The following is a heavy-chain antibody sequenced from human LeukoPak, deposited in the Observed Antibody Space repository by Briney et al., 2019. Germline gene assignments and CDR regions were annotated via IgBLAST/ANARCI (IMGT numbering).Heavy chain of an antibody. CDR2: MSYGGQNE. V-gene: IGHV3-30*18. CDR1: GLTFSGYD. J-gene: IGHJ4*02. D-gene: IGHD2-21*01. CDR3: AKEFNRGLPDY. Sequence: PGGSLRLSCAASGLTFSGYDMHWVRQAPGKGPEWVAVMSYGGQNERYADSVKGRFTISRDNSKNTLYLQMSSLRAEDTAVYYCAKEFNRGLPDYWGQGTLVTVPS.